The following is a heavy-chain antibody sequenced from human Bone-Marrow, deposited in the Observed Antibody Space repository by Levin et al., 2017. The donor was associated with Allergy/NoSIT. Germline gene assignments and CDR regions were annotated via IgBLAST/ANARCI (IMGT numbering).Heavy chain of an antibody. CDR1: GDSVSSNSAA. V-gene: IGHV6-1*01. CDR2: TYYRSKWYN. CDR3: ASTWGQWLPTGDFDC. J-gene: IGHJ4*02. D-gene: IGHD6-19*01. Sequence: PSETLSLTCAISGDSVSSNSAAWNWIRQSPSRGLEWLGRTYYRSKWYNDYAVSVKSRITINPDTSKNQFSLQLDSVTPEDTAVYYCASTWGQWLPTGDFDCWGQGTLVTVSS.